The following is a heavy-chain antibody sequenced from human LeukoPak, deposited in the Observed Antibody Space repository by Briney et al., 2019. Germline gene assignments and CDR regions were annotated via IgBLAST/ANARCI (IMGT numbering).Heavy chain of an antibody. D-gene: IGHD3-10*01. CDR1: GFTFSTYS. CDR3: ASVLLWFGELLGDY. Sequence: GGSLRLSCAASGFTFSTYSMNWVRQAPGKGLEWVSYISSSSSTIYCADSVKGRFTISRDNAKNSLYLQMNSLRAEGTAVYYCASVLLWFGELLGDYWGQGTLVTVSS. J-gene: IGHJ4*02. V-gene: IGHV3-48*04. CDR2: ISSSSSTI.